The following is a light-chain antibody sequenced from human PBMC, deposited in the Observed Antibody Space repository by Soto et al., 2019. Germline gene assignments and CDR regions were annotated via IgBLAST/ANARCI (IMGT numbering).Light chain of an antibody. CDR3: CSYTSSTTSV. Sequence: QSALTQPASVSGSPGQSITSSGTGTSSDVVGYNYVSWYQQHPCKAPKLIIYAVTNRPSGVSIRFSGSKSGNTASLTISGLQAEDEADYYCCSYTSSTTSVFGPGTKVTVL. J-gene: IGLJ1*01. V-gene: IGLV2-14*01. CDR1: SSDVVGYNY. CDR2: AVT.